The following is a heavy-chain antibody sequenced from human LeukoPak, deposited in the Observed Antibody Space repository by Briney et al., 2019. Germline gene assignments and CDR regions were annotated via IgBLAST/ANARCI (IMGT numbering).Heavy chain of an antibody. CDR3: ARDSTATTSRGCVDP. V-gene: IGHV1-46*01. CDR1: GYTFTNYY. CDR2: INPSGGST. Sequence: GASVKVSCKASGYTFTNYYVHWVRQAPGQELELMGVINPSGGSTNYAQKFQGRVTMTRDTSTSTVYMELSSLRSEDTAVYYCARDSTATTSRGCVDPWGQGTLVTVSS. D-gene: IGHD4-17*01. J-gene: IGHJ5*02.